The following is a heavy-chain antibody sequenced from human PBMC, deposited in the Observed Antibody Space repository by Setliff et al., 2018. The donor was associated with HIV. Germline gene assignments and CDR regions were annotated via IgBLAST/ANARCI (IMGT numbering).Heavy chain of an antibody. Sequence: PSETLSLTCEVSGGSISSTKWWNWVRQPPGKGLEWIGEIYQSGTTNYNPSLKSRVTMSVDTSNNQFSLELSSVTAVDTAVYYCARVPHRVVGTTTLLYHFDYWGLGTLVTVSS. CDR1: GGSISSTKW. CDR3: ARVPHRVVGTTTLLYHFDY. D-gene: IGHD1-26*01. CDR2: IYQSGTT. J-gene: IGHJ4*02. V-gene: IGHV4-4*02.